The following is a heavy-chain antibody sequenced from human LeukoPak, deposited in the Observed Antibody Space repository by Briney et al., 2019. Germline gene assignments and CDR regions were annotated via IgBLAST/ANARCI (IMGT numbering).Heavy chain of an antibody. J-gene: IGHJ4*02. D-gene: IGHD6-13*01. CDR3: AKDHGIAAAGLLDY. V-gene: IGHV3-23*01. CDR2: ISGGGGST. Sequence: GGSLRLSCAASGFTFNNYAMSWVRQAPGKGLDWVSTISGGGGSTYYADSVKGRFTISRDNSKNTLYLQMNSLRAEDTAVYYCAKDHGIAAAGLLDYWGQGTLVTVSS. CDR1: GFTFNNYA.